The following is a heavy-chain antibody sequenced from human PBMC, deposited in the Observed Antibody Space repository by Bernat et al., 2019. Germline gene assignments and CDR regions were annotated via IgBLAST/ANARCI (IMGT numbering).Heavy chain of an antibody. V-gene: IGHV3-53*02. CDR2: IYSGGST. CDR3: ARDCALYGDYVDI. CDR1: GFTVSSNY. J-gene: IGHJ3*02. D-gene: IGHD4-17*01. Sequence: EVQLVETGGGLIQPGGSLRLSCAASGFTVSSNYMSWVRQAPGKGLEWVSVIYSGGSTYYADSVKGRLTISRDNSKNTLYLQMNSLRAEDTAVYYCARDCALYGDYVDIWGQGTMVTVSS.